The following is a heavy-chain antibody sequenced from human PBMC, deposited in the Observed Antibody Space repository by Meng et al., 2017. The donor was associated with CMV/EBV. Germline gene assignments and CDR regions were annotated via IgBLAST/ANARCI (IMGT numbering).Heavy chain of an antibody. V-gene: IGHV1-18*01. D-gene: IGHD3-3*01. J-gene: IGHJ4*02. Sequence: YTFSGGGISWVRQARGQGIEWMGWNSDYNDYTNYVGKLQGRVTMTTDTSTSTAYMELRSLRSDDTAVDYCARKRHYDIWSGYLVDYWGQGTLVTVSS. CDR2: NSDYNDYT. CDR1: YTFSGGG. CDR3: ARKRHYDIWSGYLVDY.